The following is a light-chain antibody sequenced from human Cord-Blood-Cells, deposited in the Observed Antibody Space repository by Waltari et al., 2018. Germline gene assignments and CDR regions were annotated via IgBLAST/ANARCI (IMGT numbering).Light chain of an antibody. J-gene: IGLJ2*01. CDR2: EVS. Sequence: QSALTQPASVPGSPGQSITTSCTGTSSYVGSYNLVSWYPQHPGKAPKLMIYEVSQRPSGVSNRFSGSKSGNTASLTISGLQAEDEADYYCCSYAGSSTFVVFGGGTKLTVL. CDR1: SSYVGSYNL. CDR3: CSYAGSSTFVV. V-gene: IGLV2-23*02.